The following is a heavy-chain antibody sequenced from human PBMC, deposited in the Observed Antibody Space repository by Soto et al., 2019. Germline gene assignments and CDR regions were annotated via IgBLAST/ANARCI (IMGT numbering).Heavy chain of an antibody. V-gene: IGHV5-51*01. CDR3: ASLSRLEPRSAFDY. J-gene: IGHJ4*02. CDR1: GYIFTNYW. D-gene: IGHD1-1*01. CDR2: IYPGDSDT. Sequence: GESLKISCKGSGYIFTNYWIGWVRQMPGKGLEWMGIIYPGDSDTKYSQSFQGQVTISADKSINTAYLQWSSLKASDTAMYYCASLSRLEPRSAFDYWGQGTLVTVSS.